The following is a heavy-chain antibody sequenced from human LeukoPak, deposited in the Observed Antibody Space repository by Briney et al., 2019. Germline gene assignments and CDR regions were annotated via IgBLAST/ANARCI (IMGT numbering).Heavy chain of an antibody. D-gene: IGHD3-16*02. V-gene: IGHV3-66*02. J-gene: IGHJ3*02. CDR1: GFTVSSNY. CDR2: IYSGGST. Sequence: GGSLRLSCAASGFTVSSNYMSWVRQAPGKGLEWVSVIYSGGSTYYADSVKGRFTISRDNSKNTLYLQMNSLRAEDTAVYYCARRGDGYVWGSYRYTRLRGAFDIWGQGTMVTVSS. CDR3: ARRGDGYVWGSYRYTRLRGAFDI.